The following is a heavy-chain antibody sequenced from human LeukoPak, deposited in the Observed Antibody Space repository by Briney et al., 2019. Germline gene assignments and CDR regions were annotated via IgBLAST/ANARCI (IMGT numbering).Heavy chain of an antibody. CDR1: GFTFSSYE. CDR2: ISSSGSTI. J-gene: IGHJ4*02. D-gene: IGHD4-23*01. CDR3: ARERAVVRYFDY. V-gene: IGHV3-48*03. Sequence: GGSLRLSCAASGFTFSSYEMNWVRQAPGKGLEWVSYISSSGSTIFSADSVKGRFTISRDNAKNSLCLQMSSLRAEDTAVYYCARERAVVRYFDYWGQGTLVTVSS.